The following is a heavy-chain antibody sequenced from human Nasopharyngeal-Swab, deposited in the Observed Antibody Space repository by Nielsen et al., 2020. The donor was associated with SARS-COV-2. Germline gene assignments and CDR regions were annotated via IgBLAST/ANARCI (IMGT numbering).Heavy chain of an antibody. CDR2: IKQDGGEK. CDR3: VRDVIATVTTPPDY. D-gene: IGHD4-17*01. Sequence: GGSLRLSCGGSGFTSSDYWMSWVRQAPGKGLEWVANIKQDGGEKNYVDSVKGRFTISRDNAKNSLYLQMNTLRAEDTAVYYCVRDVIATVTTPPDYWGQGTLVTVSS. V-gene: IGHV3-7*01. CDR1: GFTSSDYW. J-gene: IGHJ4*02.